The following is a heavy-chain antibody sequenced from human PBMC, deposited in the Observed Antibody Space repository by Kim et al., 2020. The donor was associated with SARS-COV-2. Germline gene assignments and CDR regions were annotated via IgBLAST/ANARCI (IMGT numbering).Heavy chain of an antibody. J-gene: IGHJ4*02. CDR1: GFTFSSYA. D-gene: IGHD1-26*01. V-gene: IGHV3-64*01. CDR3: AREVVGSYYFDY. Sequence: GGSLRLSCAASGFTFSSYAMHWVRQAPGKGLEYVSAISSNGGSTYYANSVKGRFTISRDNSKNTLYLQMGSLRAEDMAVYYCAREVVGSYYFDYWGQGTLVTVSS. CDR2: ISSNGGST.